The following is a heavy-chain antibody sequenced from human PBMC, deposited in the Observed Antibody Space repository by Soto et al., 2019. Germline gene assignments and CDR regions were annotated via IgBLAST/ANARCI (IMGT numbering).Heavy chain of an antibody. CDR2: ISAYNGNT. J-gene: IGHJ6*02. V-gene: IGHV1-18*01. CDR3: ARASYYDFWSGSGGGYYYYYGMDV. D-gene: IGHD3-3*01. Sequence: GASVKVSCKASGYTFTIYGISCVLQSPVQWLDWMGCISAYNGNTNYAQKLQGRVTMTTDTSTSTAYMELRSLRSDDTAVYYCARASYYDFWSGSGGGYYYYYGMDVWGQGTTVTVSS. CDR1: GYTFTIYG.